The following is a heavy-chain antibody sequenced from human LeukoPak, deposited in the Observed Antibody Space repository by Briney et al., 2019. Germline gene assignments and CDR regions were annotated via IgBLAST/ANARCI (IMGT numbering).Heavy chain of an antibody. V-gene: IGHV4-4*07. CDR3: AREAAAGTFYFDY. CDR1: GDSISNYY. Sequence: PSETLSHTCIVSGDSISNYYWSWIRQPAGKGLEWIGRIYTSGSTNYNPSLKSRVTMSVDTSKNQFSLKLSSVTAADTAVYYCAREAAAGTFYFDYWGQGTLVTVSS. J-gene: IGHJ4*02. CDR2: IYTSGST. D-gene: IGHD6-13*01.